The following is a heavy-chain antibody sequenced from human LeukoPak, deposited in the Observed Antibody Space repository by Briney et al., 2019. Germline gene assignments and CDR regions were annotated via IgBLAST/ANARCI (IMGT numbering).Heavy chain of an antibody. CDR1: RGSISSYY. V-gene: IGHV4-59*01. CDR3: ARGGIGSGSYNWFDP. CDR2: IYYSGST. Sequence: PSETLSLTCTVSRGSISSYYWSWIRQPPGKGLEWMGYIYYSGSTNYNPSLRSRVTISVDTSKNQFSVKLSSVTAADTAVYYCARGGIGSGSYNWFDPWGQGTLVTVSS. J-gene: IGHJ5*02. D-gene: IGHD3-10*01.